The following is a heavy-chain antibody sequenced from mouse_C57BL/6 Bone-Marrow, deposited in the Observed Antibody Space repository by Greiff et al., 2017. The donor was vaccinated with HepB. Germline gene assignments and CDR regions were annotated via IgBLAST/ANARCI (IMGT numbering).Heavy chain of an antibody. CDR3: ARGYDGYP. J-gene: IGHJ2*01. CDR1: GYTFTDYN. Sequence: EVQLQQSVPVLVKPGASVLMSCKASGYTFTDYNMHWVKQRHGKSLEWIGYINPHNGGTSYNQKFKGKATLTVNKSSSTAYMELRRLTSEDSAVYYCARGYDGYPWGQGTPLTDSS. CDR2: INPHNGGT. V-gene: IGHV1-22*01. D-gene: IGHD2-2*01.